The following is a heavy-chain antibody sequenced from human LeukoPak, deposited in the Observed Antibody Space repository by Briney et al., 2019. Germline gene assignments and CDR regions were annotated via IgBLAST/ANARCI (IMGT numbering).Heavy chain of an antibody. Sequence: SETLSLTCTVSGGSISSYYWSWIRQPPGKGLEWIGYIYYSGSTNYNPSLKSRVTISVDTSKNQFSLKLSSVTAADTAVYYCATGFSSGLIDYWGQGTLVTVSS. D-gene: IGHD3-10*01. CDR2: IYYSGST. CDR3: ATGFSSGLIDY. CDR1: GGSISSYY. V-gene: IGHV4-59*01. J-gene: IGHJ4*02.